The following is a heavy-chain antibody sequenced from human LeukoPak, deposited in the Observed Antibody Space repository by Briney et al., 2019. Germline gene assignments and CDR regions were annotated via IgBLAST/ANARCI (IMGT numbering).Heavy chain of an antibody. CDR2: IKADGSEK. V-gene: IGHV3-7*03. D-gene: IGHD7-27*01. Sequence: GGSLRLSCAASGFIFSNYWMSWVRQAPGKGLEWVASIKADGSEKYYVDSVKGRFTTSRDNSQKSLYLQMNSLRPEDTAVYYCARVQSGVILAFDIWGQGTMVTVSS. CDR1: GFIFSNYW. CDR3: ARVQSGVILAFDI. J-gene: IGHJ3*02.